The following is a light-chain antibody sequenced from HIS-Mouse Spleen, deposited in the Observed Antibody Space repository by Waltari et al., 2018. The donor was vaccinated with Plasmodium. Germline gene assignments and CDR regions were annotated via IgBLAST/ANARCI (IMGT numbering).Light chain of an antibody. CDR2: AVS. Sequence: QSALPQPPSASGSPGQSVTIPCTGTSSDVGGYNYVPWYQQHPGNATKLMMYAVSKRPSGVPDRFSGSKSGNTASLTVAGLQAEDEADYYCSSYAGSIFYVFGTGTKVTVL. CDR3: SSYAGSIFYV. V-gene: IGLV2-8*01. J-gene: IGLJ1*01. CDR1: SSDVGGYNY.